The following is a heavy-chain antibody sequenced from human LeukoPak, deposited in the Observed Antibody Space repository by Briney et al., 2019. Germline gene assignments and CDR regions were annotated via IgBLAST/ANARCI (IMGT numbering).Heavy chain of an antibody. CDR1: GFTFSNAW. J-gene: IGHJ4*02. Sequence: PGGSLRLSCAASGFTFSNAWMSWVRQAPGKGLEWVGRIKSKTDGGTTDYAAPVKGRFTISRDDSKNTLYLQMNSLKTEDTAVYYCTTGGVLSSSWFDYWGQGTLATVSS. V-gene: IGHV3-15*01. CDR3: TTGGVLSSSWFDY. CDR2: IKSKTDGGTT. D-gene: IGHD6-13*01.